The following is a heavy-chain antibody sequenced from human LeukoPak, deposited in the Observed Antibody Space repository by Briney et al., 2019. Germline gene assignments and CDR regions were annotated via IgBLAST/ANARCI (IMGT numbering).Heavy chain of an antibody. V-gene: IGHV3-33*01. J-gene: IGHJ3*02. Sequence: GGSLRLSCAASGFTFSSYGMHWVRQAPGKGLEWVAVIWYDGSNKYYADSVKGRFTISRDNAKNTLYLQMNSLRAEDTAVYYCARDNDAFDIWGQGTMVTVSS. CDR1: GFTFSSYG. CDR3: ARDNDAFDI. CDR2: IWYDGSNK.